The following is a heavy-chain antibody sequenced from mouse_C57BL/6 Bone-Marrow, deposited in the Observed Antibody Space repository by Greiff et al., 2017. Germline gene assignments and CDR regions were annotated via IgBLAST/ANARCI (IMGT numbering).Heavy chain of an antibody. CDR1: GYTFTTYP. Sequence: VQGVESGAELVKPGASVKMSCKASGYTFTTYPIEWMKQNHGKSLEWIGNFYPYNDDTKYNEKFKGKATLTVEKSSNTVYLELIRFTSDDSAVYYCSRSITCYYYFDYWGQGTTLTVSS. J-gene: IGHJ2*01. D-gene: IGHD2-10*02. CDR2: FYPYNDDT. CDR3: SRSITCYYYFDY. V-gene: IGHV1-47*01.